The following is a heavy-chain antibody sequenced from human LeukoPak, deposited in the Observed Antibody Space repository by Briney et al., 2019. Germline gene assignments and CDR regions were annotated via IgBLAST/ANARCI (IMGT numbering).Heavy chain of an antibody. CDR3: ARDRNFQDAFDI. Sequence: SETLSLTCAVYGGSFSGYYWSWIRQPPGKGLEWIGEINHSGSTNYNPSLKSRVTISVDTSKNQFSLKLSSVTAADTAVYYCARDRNFQDAFDIWGQGTMVTVSS. CDR1: GGSFSGYY. V-gene: IGHV4-34*01. J-gene: IGHJ3*02. CDR2: INHSGST.